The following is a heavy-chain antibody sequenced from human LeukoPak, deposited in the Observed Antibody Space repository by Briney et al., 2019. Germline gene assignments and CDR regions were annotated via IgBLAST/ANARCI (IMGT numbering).Heavy chain of an antibody. CDR1: GGAITSGDYY. V-gene: IGHV4-30-4*08. Sequence: SETLSLTCTVSGGAITSGDYYWSWIRQSPGRGLEWIGYVYNSGTTYYNPSLKSRVTISVDMTKNQFSLNLNSVTAADTAVYYCARDFNGGYGQLDYWGQGTLVTVSS. D-gene: IGHD5-12*01. CDR3: ARDFNGGYGQLDY. J-gene: IGHJ4*02. CDR2: VYNSGTT.